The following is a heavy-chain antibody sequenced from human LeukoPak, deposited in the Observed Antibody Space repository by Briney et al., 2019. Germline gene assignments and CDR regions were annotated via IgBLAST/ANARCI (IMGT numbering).Heavy chain of an antibody. Sequence: GGSLRLSCAASGFTFSSYAMHWVRQAPGKGLEWVAVISYDGSNKYYADSVKGRFTISRDNSKNTLYLQMNSLRAEDTAVYYCAKTLTMIVDAFDIWGQGTMVTVSS. CDR2: ISYDGSNK. CDR1: GFTFSSYA. J-gene: IGHJ3*02. D-gene: IGHD3-22*01. CDR3: AKTLTMIVDAFDI. V-gene: IGHV3-30-3*02.